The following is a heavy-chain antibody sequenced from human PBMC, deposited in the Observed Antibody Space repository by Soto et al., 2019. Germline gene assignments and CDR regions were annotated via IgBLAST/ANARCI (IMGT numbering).Heavy chain of an antibody. CDR3: AREDCSRGSCYSYAFDI. CDR1: GGSISSYY. Sequence: PSETLSLTCTVSGGSISSYYWSWIRQPPGKGLEWIGYIYYSGSTNYNPSLKSRVTISVDTSKNQFSLKLSSVTAAVTAVHYCAREDCSRGSCYSYAFDIWGQGTMVTVSS. CDR2: IYYSGST. D-gene: IGHD2-15*01. J-gene: IGHJ3*02. V-gene: IGHV4-59*01.